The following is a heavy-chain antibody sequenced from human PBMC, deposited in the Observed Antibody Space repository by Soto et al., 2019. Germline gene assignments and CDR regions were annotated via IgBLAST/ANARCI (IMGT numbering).Heavy chain of an antibody. CDR3: ARARTLRLGELSLFGY. Sequence: QVQLVQSGAEVKKPGASVKVSCKASGYTFTSYGISWVRQAPGQGLEWMGWISAYNGNTNYAQKLQGSFTMTTDTPTSTAYMELRSLRSDDTAVYYCARARTLRLGELSLFGYWSQGPLVTVSS. CDR2: ISAYNGNT. J-gene: IGHJ4*02. CDR1: GYTFTSYG. D-gene: IGHD3-16*02. V-gene: IGHV1-18*01.